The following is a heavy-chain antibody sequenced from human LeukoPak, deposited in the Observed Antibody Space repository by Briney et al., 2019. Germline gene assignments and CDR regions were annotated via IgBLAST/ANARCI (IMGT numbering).Heavy chain of an antibody. V-gene: IGHV4-59*08. CDR3: ARRNYGSGSYWFDY. Sequence: SETLSLTCTVSGGSISSYYWSWIRQPPGKGLEWIGYIYYSGSTNYNPSLKSRVTISVDTSKSQFSLKLSSVTASDTAVYYCARRNYGSGSYWFDYWGQGTLATVSS. CDR2: IYYSGST. J-gene: IGHJ4*02. D-gene: IGHD3-10*01. CDR1: GGSISSYY.